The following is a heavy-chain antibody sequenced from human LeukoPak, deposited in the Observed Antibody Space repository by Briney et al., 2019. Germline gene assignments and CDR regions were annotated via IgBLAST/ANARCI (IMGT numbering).Heavy chain of an antibody. Sequence: GGSLRLSCAVSEFTFSRYWMSWVRQAPGKGLDWVATIKQDGSEKYYVDSVEGRFTISRDSSKNSLYLQMDSLRAEDTAVYYCARVFWSATSYYFEYWGQGALVTVSS. D-gene: IGHD3-3*01. CDR1: EFTFSRYW. CDR3: ARVFWSATSYYFEY. J-gene: IGHJ4*02. CDR2: IKQDGSEK. V-gene: IGHV3-7*05.